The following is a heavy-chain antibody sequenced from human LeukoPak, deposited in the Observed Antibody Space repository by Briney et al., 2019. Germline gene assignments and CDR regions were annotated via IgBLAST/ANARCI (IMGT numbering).Heavy chain of an antibody. Sequence: ASVKVSCKASGGTFSSYAISWVRQAPGQGLEWMGGFIPIFGTANYAQKFQGRVTITADESTSTAYMELSSLRSEDTAVYYCARVKGGIAARINAFDIWGQGTMVTVSS. V-gene: IGHV1-69*13. CDR1: GGTFSSYA. CDR3: ARVKGGIAARINAFDI. CDR2: FIPIFGTA. D-gene: IGHD6-6*01. J-gene: IGHJ3*02.